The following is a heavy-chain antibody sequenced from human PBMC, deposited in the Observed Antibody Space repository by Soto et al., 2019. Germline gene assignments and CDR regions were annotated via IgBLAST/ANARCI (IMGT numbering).Heavy chain of an antibody. D-gene: IGHD3-22*01. V-gene: IGHV3-33*01. CDR3: ARDVEIVVVVDAFDI. J-gene: IGHJ3*02. CDR2: IWYDGSNK. Sequence: QVQLVESGGGVVQPGRSLRLSCAASGFTFSSYGMHWVRQAPGKGLEWVAVIWYDGSNKYYADSVKGRFTISRDNSKNTLYLQMNSLRAEDTAVYYCARDVEIVVVVDAFDIWGQGTMVTVSS. CDR1: GFTFSSYG.